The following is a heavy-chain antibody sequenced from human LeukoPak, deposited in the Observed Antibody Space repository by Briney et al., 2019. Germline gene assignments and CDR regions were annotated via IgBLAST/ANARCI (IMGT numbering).Heavy chain of an antibody. Sequence: SVKVSCKASGGTFSSYAISWVRQAPGQGLEWMGGIIPIFGTANYAQKFQGRVTMTEDTSTDTAYMELSSLRSEDTAVYYCATSLGYCSSTSCLTLDYWGQGTLVTVSS. CDR1: GGTFSSYA. D-gene: IGHD2-2*01. CDR3: ATSLGYCSSTSCLTLDY. V-gene: IGHV1-69*06. CDR2: IIPIFGTA. J-gene: IGHJ4*02.